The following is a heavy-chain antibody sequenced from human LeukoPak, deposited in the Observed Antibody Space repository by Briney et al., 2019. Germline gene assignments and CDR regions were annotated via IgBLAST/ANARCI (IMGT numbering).Heavy chain of an antibody. D-gene: IGHD3-16*01. V-gene: IGHV4-61*02. CDR3: ARMMTFFGP. Sequence: PSETLSLTCTVSGGSISSGSYYWSWIRQPAGKGLEWVGRIYTSGSTNYNPSLKSRVTISVDTSKNQFSLKLSSVTAADTAVYYCARMMTFFGPWGQGTLVTVSS. CDR1: GGSISSGSYY. CDR2: IYTSGST. J-gene: IGHJ5*02.